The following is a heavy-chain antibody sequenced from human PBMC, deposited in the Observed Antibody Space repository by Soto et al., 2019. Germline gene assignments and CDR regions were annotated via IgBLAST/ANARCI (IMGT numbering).Heavy chain of an antibody. J-gene: IGHJ4*02. D-gene: IGHD3-10*01. V-gene: IGHV3-23*01. CDR3: ARDWSFVSGTSYTNYFDY. CDR1: GFTFSRYA. CDR2: VSSSGGST. Sequence: GGSLRLSCAPSGFTFSRYAMSWVRQAPGKGLEWVSTVSSSGGSTYYADSVKGRFTISRDNSKNTLSLQMNSLRAEDTAVYYCARDWSFVSGTSYTNYFDYWGQGTLVTVSS.